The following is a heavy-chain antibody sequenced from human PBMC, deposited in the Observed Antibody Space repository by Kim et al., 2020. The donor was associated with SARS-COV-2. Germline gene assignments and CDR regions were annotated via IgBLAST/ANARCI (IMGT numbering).Heavy chain of an antibody. D-gene: IGHD3-16*01. CDR3: ASGSSTYNYDGNGMGDAFDM. CDR2: IFSDGRT. Sequence: GGSLRLSCAASGFSVSSNQLNWVRQAPGKGPEWVSLIFSDGRTYHGDPAGGRFTTSRDNSKNTVYLQMNSLRAEDTAAYYCASGSSTYNYDGNGMGDAFDMWGQGTMVIVSS. V-gene: IGHV3-53*01. CDR1: GFSVSSNQ. J-gene: IGHJ3*02.